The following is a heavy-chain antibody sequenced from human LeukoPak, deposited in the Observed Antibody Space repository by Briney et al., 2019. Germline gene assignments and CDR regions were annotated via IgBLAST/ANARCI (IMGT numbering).Heavy chain of an antibody. CDR3: ARAGWELGGYYFDY. CDR2: ISYDGSNK. J-gene: IGHJ4*02. CDR1: GFTFSSYA. D-gene: IGHD1-26*01. Sequence: PGGSLRLSCAASGFTFSSYAMHWVRQAPGKGLEWVAVISYDGSNKYYADSVKGRFTISRDNSKNTLYLQMNSLRAEDTAVYYCARAGWELGGYYFDYWGQGTLVTVSS. V-gene: IGHV3-30*04.